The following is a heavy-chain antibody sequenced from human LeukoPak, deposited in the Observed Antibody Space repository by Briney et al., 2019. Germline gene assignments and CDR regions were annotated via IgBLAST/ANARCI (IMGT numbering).Heavy chain of an antibody. Sequence: SETLSLTCTVSGVSISRLFWSWIRPPPGKGLEWLGYVYHSGNTYYNTSLKSRVTISVDTSKTQFSLRLTSVTAAHTPVYYCTRHWATGTSFYRFDFWGQGTLVTVSS. CDR3: TRHWATGTSFYRFDF. V-gene: IGHV4-59*08. CDR1: GVSISRLF. CDR2: VYHSGNT. D-gene: IGHD1-26*01. J-gene: IGHJ4*02.